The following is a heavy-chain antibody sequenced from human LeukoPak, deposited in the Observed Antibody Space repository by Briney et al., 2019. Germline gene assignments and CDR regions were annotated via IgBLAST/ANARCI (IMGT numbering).Heavy chain of an antibody. CDR2: VDPEDGET. Sequence: ATVKISCKVSGYTFTDYYMHWVQQAPGKGLEWMGLVDPEDGETIYAEKFQGRVTITADTSTDIAYMELSSLRSEDTAVYYCATMGYDSSGYHFDYWGQGTLVTVSS. CDR1: GYTFTDYY. D-gene: IGHD3-22*01. CDR3: ATMGYDSSGYHFDY. J-gene: IGHJ4*02. V-gene: IGHV1-69-2*01.